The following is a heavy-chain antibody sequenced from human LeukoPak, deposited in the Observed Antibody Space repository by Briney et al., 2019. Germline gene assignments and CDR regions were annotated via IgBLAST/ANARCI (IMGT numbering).Heavy chain of an antibody. CDR3: ARDRYSSGWLNWFDP. D-gene: IGHD6-19*01. V-gene: IGHV3-66*01. CDR1: GFTVGNNH. Sequence: GGSLRLSCAASGFTVGNNHMNWVRQAPGKGLEWVSLIYSGGNTQYADSVKGRFIIFRDSSKNTLYLQMNSLRAEDTAVYYCARDRYSSGWLNWFDPWGQGTLVTVSS. CDR2: IYSGGNT. J-gene: IGHJ5*02.